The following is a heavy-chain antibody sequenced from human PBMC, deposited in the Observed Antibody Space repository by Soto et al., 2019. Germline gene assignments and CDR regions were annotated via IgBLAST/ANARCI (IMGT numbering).Heavy chain of an antibody. D-gene: IGHD6-6*01. V-gene: IGHV3-30*18. Sequence: QVQLVESGGGVVQPGRSLRLSCAASGFTFSTYGMHWVRQAPGKGLEWVAVISYDGSNGYYAESVKGRFTSSRDNAKNTLYLQMTSLRAEDAAVYYCAKELEIWGQGTMVTVSS. CDR3: AKELEI. J-gene: IGHJ3*02. CDR1: GFTFSTYG. CDR2: ISYDGSNG.